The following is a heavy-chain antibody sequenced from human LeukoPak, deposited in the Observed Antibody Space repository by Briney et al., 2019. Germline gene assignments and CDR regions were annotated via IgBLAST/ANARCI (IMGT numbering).Heavy chain of an antibody. CDR2: ISGSATGHIT. D-gene: IGHD3-10*01. J-gene: IGHJ4*02. CDR1: GFTFSTYG. V-gene: IGHV3-23*01. Sequence: GGSLRLSCAASGFTFSTYGMSWVRQSPGKGLEWVSAISGSATGHITNYADSVKGRFTIPRDNDKNTLYLQMNSLRVEDTAVYYCANHRSAFEFWGQGTLVTVSS. CDR3: ANHRSAFEF.